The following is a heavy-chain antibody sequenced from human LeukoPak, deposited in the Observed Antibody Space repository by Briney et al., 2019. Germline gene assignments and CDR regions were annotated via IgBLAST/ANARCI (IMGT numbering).Heavy chain of an antibody. CDR3: ARQRWSWYFYMDV. CDR2: IRSDGSTI. V-gene: IGHV3-48*03. J-gene: IGHJ6*03. Sequence: QPGGSLRLSCTASGFTFSSYEMNWVRQAPGKGLERVSYIRSDGSTIFYADSVKGRFTISRDNAKNSLYLQMNSLRAEDTAVYYCARQRWSWYFYMDVWGKGTTVTISS. D-gene: IGHD2-15*01. CDR1: GFTFSSYE.